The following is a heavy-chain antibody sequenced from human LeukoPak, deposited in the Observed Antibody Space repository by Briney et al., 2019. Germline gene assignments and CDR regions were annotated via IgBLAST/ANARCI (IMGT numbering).Heavy chain of an antibody. D-gene: IGHD3-9*01. CDR1: GYTFTSYY. Sequence: GASVKVSFKASGYTFTSYYMHWVRQAPGQGLEWMGIINPSGGSTSYAQKFQGRVTMTRDTSTSTVYMELSSLRSEDTAVYYCARELSLRYFDWLSHHDAFDIWGQGTMVTVSS. V-gene: IGHV1-46*01. J-gene: IGHJ3*02. CDR2: INPSGGST. CDR3: ARELSLRYFDWLSHHDAFDI.